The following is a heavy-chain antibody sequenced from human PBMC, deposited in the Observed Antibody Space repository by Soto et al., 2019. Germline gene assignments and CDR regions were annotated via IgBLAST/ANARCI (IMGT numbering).Heavy chain of an antibody. CDR1: GYTFTDYY. V-gene: IGHV1-2*02. J-gene: IGHJ5*02. CDR2: IIPKSGGT. D-gene: IGHD2-8*01. Sequence: ASVKVSCKASGYTFTDYYVHWVRQAPGQGLEWMGWIIPKSGGTNYAQKFQGGVTMTRDTSITTAYMELSGLRYDDTAVYYCARDHKLSSLMNSLDPCGQGTLVTVSS. CDR3: ARDHKLSSLMNSLDP.